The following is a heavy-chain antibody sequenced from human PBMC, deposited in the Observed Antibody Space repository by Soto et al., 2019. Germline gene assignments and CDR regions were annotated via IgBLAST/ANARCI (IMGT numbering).Heavy chain of an antibody. J-gene: IGHJ6*02. CDR1: RFTFSSYA. Sequence: QVQLVESGGGVVQPGRSLRLSSPPPRFTFSSYAMHWVRQAPGKGLEWVAVISYDGSNKYYADSVKGRFTISRDNSKNTLYLQMNSLRAEDTAVYYCARGGSGWYKDGMDVWGQGTTVTVSS. CDR3: ARGGSGWYKDGMDV. CDR2: ISYDGSNK. D-gene: IGHD6-19*01. V-gene: IGHV3-30-3*01.